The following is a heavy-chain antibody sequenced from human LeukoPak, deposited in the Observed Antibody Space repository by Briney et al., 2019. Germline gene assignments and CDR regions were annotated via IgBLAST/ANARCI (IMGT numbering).Heavy chain of an antibody. Sequence: PGGSLRLSCAASGFTLSTFAMNWVRQAPGKGLEWVSSISSSGSYIFYADSVKGRFTTSRDSARNSLFLQMNSLRAEDTAVYYCATGSWRDMWEVPDQWSRGILVAVSS. CDR1: GFTLSTFA. CDR3: ATGSWRDMWEVPDQ. V-gene: IGHV3-21*01. D-gene: IGHD1-26*01. CDR2: ISSSGSYI. J-gene: IGHJ4*02.